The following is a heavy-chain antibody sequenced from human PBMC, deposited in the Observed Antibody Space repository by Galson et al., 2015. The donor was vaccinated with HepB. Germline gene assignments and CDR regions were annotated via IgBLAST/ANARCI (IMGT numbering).Heavy chain of an antibody. CDR3: AKAGGFMNYYFDY. J-gene: IGHJ4*02. V-gene: IGHV3-23*01. Sequence: SLRLSCAASGFTFSSYAMSWVRQAPGKGLEWVSAISGSGGSTYYADSVKGRFTISRDNSKNTLYLQMNSLRAEDTAVYYCAKAGGFMNYYFDYWGQGTLVTVSS. D-gene: IGHD3-16*01. CDR2: ISGSGGST. CDR1: GFTFSSYA.